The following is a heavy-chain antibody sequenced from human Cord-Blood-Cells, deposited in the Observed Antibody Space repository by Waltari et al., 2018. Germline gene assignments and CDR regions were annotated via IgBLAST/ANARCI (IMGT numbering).Heavy chain of an antibody. J-gene: IGHJ4*02. V-gene: IGHV3-30*18. CDR1: GFTFSSYG. CDR3: AKDWAGGLDY. Sequence: QVQLVESGGGVVQPGRSLSLSCAASGFTFSSYGMHWVRQAPGKGLEWVAVISYDGSNKYYADSVKGRFTISRDNSKNTLYLQMNSLRAEDTAVYYCAKDWAGGLDYWGQGTLVTVSS. CDR2: ISYDGSNK. D-gene: IGHD3-16*01.